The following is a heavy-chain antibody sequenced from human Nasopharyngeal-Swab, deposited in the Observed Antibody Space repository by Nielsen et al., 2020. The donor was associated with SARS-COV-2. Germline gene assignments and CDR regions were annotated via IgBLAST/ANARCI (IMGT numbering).Heavy chain of an antibody. D-gene: IGHD3-16*01. CDR1: GASFSGYY. J-gene: IGHJ4*02. V-gene: IGHV4-34*01. CDR3: ARGESYDYVWEK. Sequence: SETLSLTCALYGASFSGYYWSWIRQPPGKGLEWIGEINHSGSTNYNPSLKSRVTISVDTSKNQFSLKLSSVTAADTAVYYCARGESYDYVWEKWGQGTLVTVSS. CDR2: INHSGST.